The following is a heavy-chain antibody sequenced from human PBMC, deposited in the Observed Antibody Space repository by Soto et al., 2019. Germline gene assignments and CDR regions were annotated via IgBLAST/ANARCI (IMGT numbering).Heavy chain of an antibody. Sequence: PGGSLRLSCAASGFTFSSYEMNWVRQAPGKGLEWVSYISSSGSTIYYADSVKGRFTISRDNAKNSLYLQMNSLRAEDTAVYYWARGEYSSGWGYFDYWGQETLVTVSS. CDR1: GFTFSSYE. D-gene: IGHD6-19*01. CDR3: ARGEYSSGWGYFDY. CDR2: ISSSGSTI. J-gene: IGHJ4*02. V-gene: IGHV3-48*03.